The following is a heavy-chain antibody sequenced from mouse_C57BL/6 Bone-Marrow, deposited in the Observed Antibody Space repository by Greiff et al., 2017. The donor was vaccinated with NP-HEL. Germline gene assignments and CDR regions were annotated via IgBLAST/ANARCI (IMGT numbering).Heavy chain of an antibody. Sequence: QVQLQQPGAELVRPGSSVKLSCKASGYTFTSYWIDWVKQRPGQGLEWIGNIYPSDSETHYNQKFKDKATLTVDKSSSTAYMQLSSLTSEDSAVYYCARGLYYYAMDYWGQGTSVTVSS. CDR1: GYTFTSYW. D-gene: IGHD1-1*02. CDR3: ARGLYYYAMDY. CDR2: IYPSDSET. J-gene: IGHJ4*01. V-gene: IGHV1-61*01.